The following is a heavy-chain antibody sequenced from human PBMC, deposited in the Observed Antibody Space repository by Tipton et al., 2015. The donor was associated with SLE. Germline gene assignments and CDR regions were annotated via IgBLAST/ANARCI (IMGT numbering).Heavy chain of an antibody. V-gene: IGHV3-30*04. CDR3: ARDRSSGDADLTFDS. CDR1: GFTFSNYA. CDR2: IAYDGRRK. Sequence: SLRLSCAASGFTFSNYAMHWVRQAPGKGLEWVAVIAYDGRRKYYADSVKGRFTISRDSSYNTLFLQMNSLRSEDTAIYYCARDRSSGDADLTFDSWGQGTLVTVSS. D-gene: IGHD1-26*01. J-gene: IGHJ4*02.